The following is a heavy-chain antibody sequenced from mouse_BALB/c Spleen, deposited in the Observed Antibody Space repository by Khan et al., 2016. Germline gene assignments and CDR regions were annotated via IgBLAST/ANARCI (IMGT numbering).Heavy chain of an antibody. V-gene: IGHV2-6-7*01. CDR3: ARALYYYGSSYGSYAMDY. J-gene: IGHJ4*01. D-gene: IGHD1-1*01. CDR2: IWGDGST. CDR1: GFSLTGYG. Sequence: QVQLKQSGPGLVAPSQSLSITCTVSGFSLTGYGVNWVRQPPGKGLEWLGMIWGDGSTDYNSALKSRLSISKDNSQSQVFLKMNSLQTDDTAIYYCARALYYYGSSYGSYAMDYWGQGTSVTVSS.